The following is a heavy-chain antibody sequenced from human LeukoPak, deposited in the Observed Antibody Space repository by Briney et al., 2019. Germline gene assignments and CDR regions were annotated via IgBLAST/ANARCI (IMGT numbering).Heavy chain of an antibody. V-gene: IGHV1-18*01. CDR2: ISAYNGNT. CDR3: ARDYYDSGGYAEYFQH. D-gene: IGHD3-22*01. J-gene: IGHJ1*01. CDR1: GYTFTNYG. Sequence: AASVKVSCKASGYTFTNYGISWVRQAPGQGLEWMGWISAYNGNTNYAQKLQGRVTMTTDTSTSTAYMELRSLRSDDTAVYYCARDYYDSGGYAEYFQHWGQGTLVTVSS.